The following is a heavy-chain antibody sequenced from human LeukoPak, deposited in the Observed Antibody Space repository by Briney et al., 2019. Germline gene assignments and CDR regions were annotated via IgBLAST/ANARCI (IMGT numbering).Heavy chain of an antibody. Sequence: SETLSLTCTVSGGSINSYYWSWIRQPPGKGLEWIGYIYYSGSTNYNPSLKSRVTISMDTSKNRISLKVSSVTAADTAVYYCARVEATATAYFDYWGQGTLVTVSS. V-gene: IGHV4-59*08. CDR3: ARVEATATAYFDY. D-gene: IGHD5-18*01. CDR2: IYYSGST. CDR1: GGSINSYY. J-gene: IGHJ4*02.